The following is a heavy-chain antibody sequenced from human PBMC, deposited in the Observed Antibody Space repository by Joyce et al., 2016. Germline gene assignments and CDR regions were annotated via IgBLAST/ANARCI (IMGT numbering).Heavy chain of an antibody. J-gene: IGHJ4*02. D-gene: IGHD3-22*01. Sequence: DVQLVESGGGLVKPGGYLRLSCTAFGFTFNDYTMNWVRQDPGKGLVWGSSISSSRDYKYYADSVEGRFTISRDNAKNSLFLQMNSLRGEDTAVYFCARDRAYYFDSSGNFDYWGRGTLVTVSS. CDR2: ISSSRDYK. CDR3: ARDRAYYFDSSGNFDY. V-gene: IGHV3-21*06. CDR1: GFTFNDYT.